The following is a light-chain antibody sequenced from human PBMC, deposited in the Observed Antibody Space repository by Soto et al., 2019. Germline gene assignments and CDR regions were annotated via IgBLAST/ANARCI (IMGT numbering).Light chain of an antibody. Sequence: EIVLTQSPGSLSLSPRERATLXXRASQSVNFYLAWYQQKPGQAPRXISSDASSRATDVPDRFSGSGSGTDFGLTISRLEPEDFAVYYCQQYGDSPVTFGQGTKVEIK. CDR2: DAS. CDR1: QSVNFY. CDR3: QQYGDSPVT. V-gene: IGKV3-20*01. J-gene: IGKJ1*01.